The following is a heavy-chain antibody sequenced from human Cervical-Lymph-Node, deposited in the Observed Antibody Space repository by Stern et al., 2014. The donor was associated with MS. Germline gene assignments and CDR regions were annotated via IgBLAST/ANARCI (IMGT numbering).Heavy chain of an antibody. CDR3: TKRESDFWSGGFDP. V-gene: IGHV3-30*18. CDR2: ISYDGSNK. D-gene: IGHD3-3*01. CDR1: GFTFSGYA. Sequence: VQLEESGGGVDQPGRSLRLSCAASGFTFSGYAMHWVRPAPGKGLEWVALISYDGSNKSYADSVKGRFTISRDNSKDTLYLQMNSLRSEDTAVYYCTKRESDFWSGGFDPWGQGTLVTVSS. J-gene: IGHJ5*02.